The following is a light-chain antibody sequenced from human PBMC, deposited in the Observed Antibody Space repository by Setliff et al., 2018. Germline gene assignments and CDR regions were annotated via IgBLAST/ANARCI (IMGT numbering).Light chain of an antibody. CDR2: DVT. J-gene: IGLJ1*01. CDR1: GSDVGTSKY. V-gene: IGLV2-14*03. Sequence: QSALTQPASVSGSPGQSITISCTGTGSDVGTSKYVSWYQQHPGKAPKLIIYDVTTRPSGVSNRFSGSKSGNTVSLTISGLQAEDEADYYCSIHRSRGYVFGTGTKVTVL. CDR3: SIHRSRGYV.